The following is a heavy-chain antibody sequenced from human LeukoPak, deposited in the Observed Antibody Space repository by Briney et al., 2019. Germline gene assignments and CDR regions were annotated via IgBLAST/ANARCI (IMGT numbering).Heavy chain of an antibody. CDR1: RFTFSSYG. CDR2: IRNDGRNK. V-gene: IGHV3-30*02. Sequence: GGSLRLSCAASRFTFSSYGMHWVRQAPGKGLQWVAFIRNDGRNKYYADSVKGRFTISRDNSKNTLYLQMNSLRAEDTAVYYCAKDGVGAQDYWGQGTLVTVSS. CDR3: AKDGVGAQDY. J-gene: IGHJ4*02. D-gene: IGHD1-26*01.